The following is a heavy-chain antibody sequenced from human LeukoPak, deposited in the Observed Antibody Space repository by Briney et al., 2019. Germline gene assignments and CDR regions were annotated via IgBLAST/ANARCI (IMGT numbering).Heavy chain of an antibody. CDR3: ARNAYCDSTNCYAWFDP. CDR2: IVPHSGGT. J-gene: IGHJ5*02. D-gene: IGHD2-2*01. Sequence: ASVKVSCKASGYTFTGYYMHWVRQAPGQGLEWMGWIVPHSGGTNYAQNYQGRITMTRDTSISTAYMELSSLRSDDTAVYYCARNAYCDSTNCYAWFDPWGQGTLVTVSS. CDR1: GYTFTGYY. V-gene: IGHV1-2*02.